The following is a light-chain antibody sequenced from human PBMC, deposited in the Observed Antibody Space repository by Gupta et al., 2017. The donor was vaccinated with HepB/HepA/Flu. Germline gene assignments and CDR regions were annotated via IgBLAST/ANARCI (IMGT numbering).Light chain of an antibody. J-gene: IGKJ1*01. V-gene: IGKV1-5*03. Sequence: DIQMTQSPSTLSASVGDRVTITCRASQIINSWLAWYQQKPGKAPKLLIYKASSLESGVPSRFSGSGSGTEFTLTISGLQPDDSATYYCQQYDSYWTFGQGTKVEIK. CDR2: KAS. CDR3: QQYDSYWT. CDR1: QIINSW.